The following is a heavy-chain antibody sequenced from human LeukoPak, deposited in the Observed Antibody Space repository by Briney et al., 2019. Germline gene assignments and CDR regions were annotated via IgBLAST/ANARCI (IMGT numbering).Heavy chain of an antibody. Sequence: ASVKVSCKASGYTFTGYYMHWVRQAPGQGLEWMGWINPNSGGTNYAQKFQGRVTMTRDTSISTAYMELSRLRSDDTAVYYCARELAAAGYYFDCWGQGTLVTVSS. CDR1: GYTFTGYY. V-gene: IGHV1-2*02. CDR3: ARELAAAGYYFDC. J-gene: IGHJ4*02. CDR2: INPNSGGT. D-gene: IGHD6-13*01.